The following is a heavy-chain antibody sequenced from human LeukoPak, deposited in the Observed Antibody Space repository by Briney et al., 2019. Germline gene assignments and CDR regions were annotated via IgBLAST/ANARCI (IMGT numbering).Heavy chain of an antibody. CDR2: IIPILGIA. CDR1: GGTFSSYA. Sequence: AASVKVSCKASGGTFSSYAISWVRQAPGQGLEWMGRIIPILGIANYAQKFQGRVTMTTDTSTSTAYMELRSLRSDDTAVYYCARVGMAIFGVVTFDYFDYWGQGTLVTVSS. J-gene: IGHJ4*02. V-gene: IGHV1-69*04. CDR3: ARVGMAIFGVVTFDYFDY. D-gene: IGHD3-3*01.